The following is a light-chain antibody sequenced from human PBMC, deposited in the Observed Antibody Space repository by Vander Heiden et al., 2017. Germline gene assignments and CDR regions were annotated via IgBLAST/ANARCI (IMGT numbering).Light chain of an antibody. J-gene: IGLJ1*01. CDR2: EVS. Sequence: SVPGSPGQSITISCTGTSSDVGGYNYVSWYQQHPGKAPKLMIYEVSNRPSGVSNRFSGSKSGNTASLTISGLQAEDEADYYCSSYTSSSTPYVFGTGTNVTVL. V-gene: IGLV2-14*01. CDR1: SSDVGGYNY. CDR3: SSYTSSSTPYV.